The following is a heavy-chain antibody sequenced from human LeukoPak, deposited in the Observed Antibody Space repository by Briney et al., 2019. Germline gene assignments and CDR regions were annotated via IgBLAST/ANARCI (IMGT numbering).Heavy chain of an antibody. CDR3: AREGSLGAFDI. Sequence: GASVKVSCKASGYTFTGYYMHWVRQAPGQGLEWMGWINPNSGGTNYAQKFQGRVTMTRNTSISTAYMELSSLRSEDTAVYYCAREGSLGAFDIWGQGTMVTVSS. CDR1: GYTFTGYY. J-gene: IGHJ3*02. V-gene: IGHV1-2*02. CDR2: INPNSGGT. D-gene: IGHD3-16*01.